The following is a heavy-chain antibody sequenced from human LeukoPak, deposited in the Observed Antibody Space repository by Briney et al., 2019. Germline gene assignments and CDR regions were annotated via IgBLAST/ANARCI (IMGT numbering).Heavy chain of an antibody. J-gene: IGHJ3*02. CDR3: AHRTGYSRLNDAFDI. Sequence: SGPTLVKPTQTLTLTCTFSDFSLTTSGVGVGWIRQPPGKALEWLALIYWDDDKRYSPSLKSRLAITNDTSRNQMVLTVTNMDPVDTATYYCAHRTGYSRLNDAFDIWGQGTMVTVSS. CDR2: IYWDDDK. D-gene: IGHD6-13*01. CDR1: DFSLTTSGVG. V-gene: IGHV2-5*02.